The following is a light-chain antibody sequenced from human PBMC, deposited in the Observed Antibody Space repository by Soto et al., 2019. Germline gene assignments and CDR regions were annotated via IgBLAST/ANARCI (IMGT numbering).Light chain of an antibody. CDR2: TAS. J-gene: IGKJ3*01. CDR1: LSIEKY. CDR3: PQTYIASFT. Sequence: DIQMTQSPSSLSASVGERATTTSRASLSIEKYISWYQHTAGKAPELXIYTASTLQSGVPSRFSGSGVGTDFTLTISSLRPEDVATDYCPQTYIASFTFGPGTQVDIK. V-gene: IGKV1-39*01.